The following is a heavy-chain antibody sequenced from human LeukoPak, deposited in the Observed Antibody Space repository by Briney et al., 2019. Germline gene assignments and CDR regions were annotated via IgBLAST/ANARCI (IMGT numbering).Heavy chain of an antibody. CDR1: GDSVSSNGAA. V-gene: IGHV6-1*01. CDR2: TYYRSRWYN. CDR3: ARVSFLRNSSWYYFDS. J-gene: IGHJ4*02. Sequence: SQALSLTCGISGDSVSSNGAAWNWIRQSPSRGLEWLGSTYYRSRWYNDYAVSVKSRITINPDTSKNQFSLQLNSVTPEDTAVYYCARVSFLRNSSWYYFDSWGQGTLVTVSS. D-gene: IGHD6-13*01.